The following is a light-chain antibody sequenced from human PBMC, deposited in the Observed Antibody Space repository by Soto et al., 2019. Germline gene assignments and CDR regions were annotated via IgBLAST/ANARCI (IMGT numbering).Light chain of an antibody. CDR3: QQYNNGPAVT. V-gene: IGKV3-15*01. J-gene: IGKJ4*01. Sequence: EIVMTQSPATLSVSPGERATLSCRASQSVSSNLAWYQQKPGQAPRLLIYGASTRAIGIPARFSGSGSGTEFTLTISSLQSEDFAVYYCQQYNNGPAVTFGGGTQVESK. CDR2: GAS. CDR1: QSVSSN.